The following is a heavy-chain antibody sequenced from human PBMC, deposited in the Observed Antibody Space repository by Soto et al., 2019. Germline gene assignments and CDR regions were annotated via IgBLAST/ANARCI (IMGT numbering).Heavy chain of an antibody. CDR2: ISGSGGST. J-gene: IGHJ4*02. CDR1: GFTFSSYA. Sequence: HPGGSLRLSCAASGFTFSSYAMSWVRQAPGKGLEWVSAISGSGGSTYYADSVKGRFTISRDNSKNTLYLQMNSLRAEDTAVYYCAKDHKGSGWYSGYGYWGQGTLVTVSS. CDR3: AKDHKGSGWYSGYGY. V-gene: IGHV3-23*01. D-gene: IGHD6-19*01.